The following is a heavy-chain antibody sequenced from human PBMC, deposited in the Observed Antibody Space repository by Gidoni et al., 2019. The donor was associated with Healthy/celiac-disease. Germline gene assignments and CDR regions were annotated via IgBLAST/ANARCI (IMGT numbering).Heavy chain of an antibody. Sequence: EVQLVQSGGVVVQPGGSLRRSCAASGFTLADYTMHWGRQAPGQGLAWVSLISWDGGSTNYADSVKGRFTISRDNSKNSLYLQMNSLRTEDTALYYCAKGEWVDYWGQGTLVTVSS. V-gene: IGHV3-43*01. CDR3: AKGEWVDY. D-gene: IGHD3-16*01. CDR1: GFTLADYT. J-gene: IGHJ4*02. CDR2: ISWDGGST.